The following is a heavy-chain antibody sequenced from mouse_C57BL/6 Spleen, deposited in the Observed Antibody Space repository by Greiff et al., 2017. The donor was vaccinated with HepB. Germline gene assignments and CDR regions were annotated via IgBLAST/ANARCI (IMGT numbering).Heavy chain of an antibody. CDR3: ARSSYKDYAMDY. CDR1: GYTFTSYW. Sequence: QVQLQQPGAELVKPGASVKLSCKASGYTFTSYWMQWVKQRPGQGLEWIGEIDPSDSYTNYNQKFKGKATLTVDTSSSTAYMQLSSLTSEDSAVYYCARSSYKDYAMDYWGQGTSVTVSS. V-gene: IGHV1-50*01. CDR2: IDPSDSYT. J-gene: IGHJ4*01. D-gene: IGHD1-3*01.